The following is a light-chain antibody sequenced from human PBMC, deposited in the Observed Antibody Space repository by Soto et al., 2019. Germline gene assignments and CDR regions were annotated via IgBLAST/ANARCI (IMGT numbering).Light chain of an antibody. CDR2: GAS. CDR1: QSVSSSY. Sequence: EIVLTQSPGTLSLSPGERATLSCRASQSVSSSYLAWYQQKPGQAPRRLIYGASSRATGIPDRFSGSGSGTDFTLTISRLEPEDFAVYYCHQYGSSPPTFGQGTKVEIK. V-gene: IGKV3-20*01. J-gene: IGKJ1*01. CDR3: HQYGSSPPT.